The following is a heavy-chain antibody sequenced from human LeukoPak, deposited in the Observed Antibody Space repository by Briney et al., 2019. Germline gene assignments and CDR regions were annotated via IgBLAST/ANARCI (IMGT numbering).Heavy chain of an antibody. V-gene: IGHV1-2*02. Sequence: GASVKVSCKASGYTFTSYYMHWVRQAPGQGLEWMGWINPNSGGTNYAQKFQGRVTMTRDTSISTAYMELSRLKSDDTAVYYCASLTAAGTRASFDYWGQGTLVTVSS. CDR2: INPNSGGT. J-gene: IGHJ4*02. D-gene: IGHD6-13*01. CDR1: GYTFTSYY. CDR3: ASLTAAGTRASFDY.